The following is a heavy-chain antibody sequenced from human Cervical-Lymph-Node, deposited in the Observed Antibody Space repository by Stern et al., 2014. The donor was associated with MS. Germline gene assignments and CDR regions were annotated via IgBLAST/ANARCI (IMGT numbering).Heavy chain of an antibody. J-gene: IGHJ4*02. CDR3: AKTLLYYYDTSASDY. Sequence: VQLVESGGGLVQPGGSLRLSCAASGFTFSSYAMNWVRQAPGKGLEWVSTIGGSGGSTYYSDSVRGRFTLSRDNSKNTLYLQMNSLRAEDTAVYYCAKTLLYYYDTSASDYWGQGTLVTVSS. CDR2: IGGSGGST. CDR1: GFTFSSYA. D-gene: IGHD3-22*01. V-gene: IGHV3-23*04.